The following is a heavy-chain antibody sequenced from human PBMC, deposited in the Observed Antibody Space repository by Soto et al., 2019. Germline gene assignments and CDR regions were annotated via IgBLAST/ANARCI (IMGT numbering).Heavy chain of an antibody. CDR3: ARDLNYDGANWFDP. CDR1: GFTFSSYS. V-gene: IGHV3-21*01. Sequence: EVQLVESGGGLVKPGGSLRLSCAASGFTFSSYSMNWVRQAPGKGLEWVSSISSSSGYIYYADSVKGRFTISRDNAKNSLYLQMNSLRAEDTAVYYCARDLNYDGANWFDPWGQGTLVTVSS. J-gene: IGHJ5*02. CDR2: ISSSSGYI. D-gene: IGHD1-7*01.